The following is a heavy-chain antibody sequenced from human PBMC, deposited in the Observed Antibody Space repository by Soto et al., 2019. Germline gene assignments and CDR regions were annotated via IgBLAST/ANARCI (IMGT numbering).Heavy chain of an antibody. J-gene: IGHJ4*02. CDR2: INAGNGTT. V-gene: IGHV1-3*01. CDR3: ASGYSYGIRLDY. D-gene: IGHD5-18*01. Sequence: QVQLVQSGAEVKKPGASVKVSCKASGYTFTSYAMHWVRQAPGQRLEWMGWINAGNGTTKYSQKFQGKGTITRDTSASTAYMELSSLRSEDTSVYYCASGYSYGIRLDYWGQGTLVTVSS. CDR1: GYTFTSYA.